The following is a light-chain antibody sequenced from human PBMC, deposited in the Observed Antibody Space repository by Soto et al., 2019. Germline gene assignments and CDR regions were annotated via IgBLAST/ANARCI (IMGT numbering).Light chain of an antibody. CDR2: EVS. V-gene: IGLV2-14*03. J-gene: IGLJ1*01. Sequence: QSALTQPASVSGSPGQSITISCTGTSSDIGDYNSVSWYQQHPGKAPKLIIYEVSHRPSGVSNRFSSSKSGNTASLTISGLQADDEADYYCNSFTTSTTPYVFGTGTKLTVL. CDR3: NSFTTSTTPYV. CDR1: SSDIGDYNS.